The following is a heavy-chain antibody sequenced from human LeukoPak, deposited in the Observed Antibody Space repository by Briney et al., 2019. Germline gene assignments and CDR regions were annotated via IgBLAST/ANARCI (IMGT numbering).Heavy chain of an antibody. Sequence: GGSLRLSCAASGFTFSSYDMHWVRQATAKGLEWVSAIGTAGDTYYPGSVKGRFTISRENAKNSLYLQMNSLRAGDTAVYYCARDQGYRYGSTYRSTVFDYWGQGTLVTVSS. CDR3: ARDQGYRYGSTYRSTVFDY. J-gene: IGHJ4*02. V-gene: IGHV3-13*01. CDR1: GFTFSSYD. D-gene: IGHD5-18*01. CDR2: IGTAGDT.